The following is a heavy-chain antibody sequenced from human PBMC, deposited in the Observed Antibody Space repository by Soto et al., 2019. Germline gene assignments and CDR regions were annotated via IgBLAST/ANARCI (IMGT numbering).Heavy chain of an antibody. V-gene: IGHV4-39*01. CDR2: TYYSGHT. D-gene: IGHD2-21*02. CDR3: ARQRTTVVTQAYFDH. J-gene: IGHJ4*02. CDR1: CESISSSSYY. Sequence: SETLSLTCIVSCESISSSSYYWGWIRQPPGKGLEWIGSTYYSGHTYYNPSFKSRVTISIDTSKNQFSLKLSSVTATDTAVYYCARQRTTVVTQAYFDHWGQGALVTVSS.